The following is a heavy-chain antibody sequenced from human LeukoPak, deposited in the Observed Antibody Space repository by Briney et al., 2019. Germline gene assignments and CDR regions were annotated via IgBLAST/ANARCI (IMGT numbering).Heavy chain of an antibody. CDR3: ARGRRNSISLIRGARAYSWFDP. CDR1: GGSISSGGYS. V-gene: IGHV4-61*02. Sequence: SQTLSLTCAVSGGSISSGGYSWSWIRQPAGKGLEWIGRIYTSGTTDYNPSLKSRVTISVDTSKNQFSLKLNSVTAADTAVYYCARGRRNSISLIRGARAYSWFDPWGQGTLVTVSS. J-gene: IGHJ5*02. CDR2: IYTSGTT. D-gene: IGHD3-10*01.